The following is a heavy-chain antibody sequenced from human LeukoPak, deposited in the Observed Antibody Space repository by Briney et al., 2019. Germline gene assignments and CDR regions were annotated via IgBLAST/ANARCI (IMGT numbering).Heavy chain of an antibody. CDR3: ARAWRYGMDV. CDR1: GFTFSSYW. D-gene: IGHD5-12*01. J-gene: IGHJ6*02. V-gene: IGHV3-74*01. Sequence: GGSLRLSCAASGFTFSSYWMHWVRQAPGKGLVWVSRINSDGGSTTYADSVKGRFTISRDNAKNALYLQMNSLRAEDTAVYYCARAWRYGMDVWGQGTTVTVSS. CDR2: INSDGGST.